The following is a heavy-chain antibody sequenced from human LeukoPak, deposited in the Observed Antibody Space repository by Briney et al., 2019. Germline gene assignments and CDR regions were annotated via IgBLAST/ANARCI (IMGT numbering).Heavy chain of an antibody. Sequence: GGSLRLSCTASGFTFGDYAMSWFRQAPGKGLEWVGFIRSKAYGGTTEYAASVKGRFTISRDDSKSIAYLQMNSLKTEDTAVYYCTSHDRIAAAGYWGQGTLVTVSS. D-gene: IGHD6-13*01. CDR3: TSHDRIAAAGY. J-gene: IGHJ4*02. CDR2: IRSKAYGGTT. V-gene: IGHV3-49*03. CDR1: GFTFGDYA.